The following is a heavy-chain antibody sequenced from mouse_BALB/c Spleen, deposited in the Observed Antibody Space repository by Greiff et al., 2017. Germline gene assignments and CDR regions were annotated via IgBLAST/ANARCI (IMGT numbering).Heavy chain of an antibody. CDR3: ARDGSAMDY. V-gene: IGHV5-4*02. J-gene: IGHJ4*01. CDR2: ISDGGSYT. CDR1: GFTFSDYY. Sequence: EVQGVESGGGLVKPGGSLKLSCAASGFTFSDYYMYWVRQTPEKRLEWVATISDGGSYTYYPDSVKGRFTISRDNAKNNLYLQMSSLKSEDTAMYYCARDGSAMDYWGQGTSVTVSS.